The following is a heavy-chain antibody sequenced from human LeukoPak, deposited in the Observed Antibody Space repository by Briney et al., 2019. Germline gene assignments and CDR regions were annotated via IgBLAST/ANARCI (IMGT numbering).Heavy chain of an antibody. Sequence: PGGSLRLSCAASGFTFSSYAMSSVRQAPGKGLEWVSTISGSGGSTYYADSVKGRFTISRDNSKNTMYLQMNSLRAEDTAVYYCAKDRSGGSSWYSFDYWGQGTLVTVSS. V-gene: IGHV3-23*01. D-gene: IGHD6-13*01. J-gene: IGHJ4*02. CDR3: AKDRSGGSSWYSFDY. CDR2: ISGSGGST. CDR1: GFTFSSYA.